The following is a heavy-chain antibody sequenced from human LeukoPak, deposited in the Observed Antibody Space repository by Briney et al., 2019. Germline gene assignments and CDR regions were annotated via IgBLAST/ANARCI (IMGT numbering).Heavy chain of an antibody. CDR2: ISGSGGST. J-gene: IGHJ4*02. D-gene: IGHD1-26*01. V-gene: IGHV3-23*01. Sequence: PGGSPRLSCAASGFTFSSYAMSWVRQAPGKGLEWVSAISGSGGSTYYADSVKGRFTISRDNSKNTLYLQMNSLRAEDTALYYCAKGLQWELPFDYWGQGTLVTVSS. CDR1: GFTFSSYA. CDR3: AKGLQWELPFDY.